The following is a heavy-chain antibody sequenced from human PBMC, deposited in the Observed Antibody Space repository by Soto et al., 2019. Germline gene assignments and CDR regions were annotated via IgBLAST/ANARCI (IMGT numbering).Heavy chain of an antibody. CDR1: GFTFSSYN. V-gene: IGHV3-21*04. CDR3: AKVAADYDYIWGSYRPYYFDY. D-gene: IGHD3-16*02. Sequence: PGGSLRLSCAASGFTFSSYNMNWVRQAPGKGLEWVSSISSSSSYIYYADSVKGRFTISRDNSKNTLYLQMNSLRAEDTAVYYCAKVAADYDYIWGSYRPYYFDYWGQGTLVTVSS. J-gene: IGHJ4*02. CDR2: ISSSSSYI.